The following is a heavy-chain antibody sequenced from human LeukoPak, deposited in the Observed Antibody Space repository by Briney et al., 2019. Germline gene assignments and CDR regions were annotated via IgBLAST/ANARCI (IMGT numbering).Heavy chain of an antibody. Sequence: GGSLRLSCAASGFTFSSYWMSWVRQAPGKGLEWVANIKQDGSEKYYVDSVKGRFTISRDNAKNSLYLQMNSLRAEDTAVYYCAKSGNCSCTRRIRDGFDIWGQGTMVTVSS. CDR1: GFTFSSYW. CDR3: AKSGNCSCTRRIRDGFDI. J-gene: IGHJ3*02. V-gene: IGHV3-7*01. CDR2: IKQDGSEK. D-gene: IGHD2-2*01.